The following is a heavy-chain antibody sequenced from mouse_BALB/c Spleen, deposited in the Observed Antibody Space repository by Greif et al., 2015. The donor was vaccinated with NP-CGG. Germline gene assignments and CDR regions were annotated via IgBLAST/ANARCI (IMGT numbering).Heavy chain of an antibody. V-gene: IGHV1-80*01. CDR2: IYPGDGDT. Sequence: QVPLQQSGAELVRPGSSVKISCKASGYAFSSYWLNWVKQRPGQGLEWIGQIYPGDGDTNYNGKFKGKATLTADKSSSAASKSLSCLTSVDSAGYFGAREYDYVGCFGYWGQGMLVTVSA. CDR1: GYAFSSYW. J-gene: IGHJ3*01. D-gene: IGHD2-4*01. CDR3: AREYDYVGCFGY.